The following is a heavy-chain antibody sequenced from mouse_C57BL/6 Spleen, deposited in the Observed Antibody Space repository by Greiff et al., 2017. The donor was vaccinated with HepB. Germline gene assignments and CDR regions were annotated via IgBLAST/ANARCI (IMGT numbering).Heavy chain of an antibody. CDR3: ARGPTVVATDVYFDG. J-gene: IGHJ1*03. D-gene: IGHD1-1*01. CDR2: IDPSDSYT. CDR1: GYTFTSYW. Sequence: QVQLQQPVAELVMPGASVKLSCKASGYTFTSYWMHWVKQRPGQGLEWIGEIDPSDSYTNYNQKFKGKSTLTVYKSSSTAYMQLSSLTSEDSAVYYCARGPTVVATDVYFDGWGTGTTVTVSS. V-gene: IGHV1-69*01.